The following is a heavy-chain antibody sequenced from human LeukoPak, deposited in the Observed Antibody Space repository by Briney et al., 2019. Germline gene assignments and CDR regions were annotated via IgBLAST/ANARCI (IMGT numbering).Heavy chain of an antibody. Sequence: GGSLRLSCAASGFTFSTCSMKWVRQAPGKALEWVSSISGSSYHIYYADSVKGRFTISRDNANNLLYLQMNSLRAEDTAVYYCASGTIVGAKGADNWGQGTLVTVSS. CDR3: ASGTIVGAKGADN. J-gene: IGHJ4*02. V-gene: IGHV3-21*01. D-gene: IGHD1-26*01. CDR1: GFTFSTCS. CDR2: ISGSSYHI.